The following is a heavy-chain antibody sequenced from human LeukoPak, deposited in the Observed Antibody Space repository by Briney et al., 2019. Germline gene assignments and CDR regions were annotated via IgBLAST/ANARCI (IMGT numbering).Heavy chain of an antibody. V-gene: IGHV4-4*07. CDR1: GCSINNYY. J-gene: IGHJ4*02. D-gene: IGHD1-1*01. Sequence: PSETLSLTCTGSGCSINNYYWSWIRQPAGKGLEWIGRIYSSGSTNYNPSLKSRVTMSVDTSKSQFSVNLTSVTAADTAVYYCVRCRGTTVLTRFDNWGQGTLVTVSS. CDR3: VRCRGTTVLTRFDN. CDR2: IYSSGST.